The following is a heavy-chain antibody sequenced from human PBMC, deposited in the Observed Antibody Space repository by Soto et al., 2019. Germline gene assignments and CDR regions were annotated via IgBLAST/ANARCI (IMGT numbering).Heavy chain of an antibody. J-gene: IGHJ6*02. D-gene: IGHD1-26*01. Sequence: QVQLQESGPGLVKPSQTLSLTCTVSGGSISSGGYYWTWIRQHPGKGLEWIGYIYYGGNTYYNPSLKSRVTISEDTSKNQCSLKLSSVTAAHTAVYYCALASYPLYYGMDVWGQGTTVNVSS. V-gene: IGHV4-31*03. CDR2: IYYGGNT. CDR3: ALASYPLYYGMDV. CDR1: GGSISSGGYY.